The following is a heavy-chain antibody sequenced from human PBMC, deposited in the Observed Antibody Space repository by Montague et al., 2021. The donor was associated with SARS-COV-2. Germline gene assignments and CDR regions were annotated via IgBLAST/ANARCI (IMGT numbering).Heavy chain of an antibody. CDR1: GGSISSYY. V-gene: IGHV4-59*01. CDR2: IHHSGST. J-gene: IGHJ4*02. Sequence: SETLSLTCTVSGGSISSYYWSWIRQPPGKGLEWIGYIHHSGSTNYNPSLKSRVTISVDTSKNQFSLKLSSVTAADTAVYYCARGFDDWGQGTLVTVSS. CDR3: ARGFDD.